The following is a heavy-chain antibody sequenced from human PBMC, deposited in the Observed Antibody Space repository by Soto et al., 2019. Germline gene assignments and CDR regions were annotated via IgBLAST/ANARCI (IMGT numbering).Heavy chain of an antibody. D-gene: IGHD2-15*01. V-gene: IGHV3-23*01. CDR3: AKVPRYCSAGSCFGGAFDI. J-gene: IGHJ3*02. Sequence: GGSLRLSCAASGFTFSSYAMSWVRQAPGKGLEWVSAISGSGGNTYFADSVKGRFTISRDNSKNTLWLQMNSLRAEDTAVYYCAKVPRYCSAGSCFGGAFDIWGQGTMVTV. CDR1: GFTFSSYA. CDR2: ISGSGGNT.